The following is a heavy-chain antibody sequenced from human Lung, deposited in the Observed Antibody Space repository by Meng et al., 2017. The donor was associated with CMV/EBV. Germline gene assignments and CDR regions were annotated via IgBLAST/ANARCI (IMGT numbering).Heavy chain of an antibody. V-gene: IGHV3-30*02. D-gene: IGHD3-10*01. CDR2: IRYDGTNK. CDR1: GITVSSYG. Sequence: GGSLRLXXAASGITVSSYGIHWVRQAPGKGLEWVAFIRYDGTNKHYADSVTGRFSVSRDNSRNMVYLQMNSLSAEDTAVYHCARALGRFGELPYYYYGMDVWGQXT. J-gene: IGHJ6*02. CDR3: ARALGRFGELPYYYYGMDV.